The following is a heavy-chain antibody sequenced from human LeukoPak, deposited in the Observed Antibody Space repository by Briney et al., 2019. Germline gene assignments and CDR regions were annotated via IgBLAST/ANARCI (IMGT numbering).Heavy chain of an antibody. CDR1: VGSFSGYY. J-gene: IGHJ4*02. V-gene: IGHV4-59*01. Sequence: SETLSLTCAVYVGSFSGYYWSWIRQPPGKGLEWIGYIYYSGSTNYNPSLKSRVTISVDTSKNQFSLKLSSVTAADTAVYYCARDSGIAAAGIDYWGQGTLVTVSS. CDR3: ARDSGIAAAGIDY. CDR2: IYYSGST. D-gene: IGHD6-13*01.